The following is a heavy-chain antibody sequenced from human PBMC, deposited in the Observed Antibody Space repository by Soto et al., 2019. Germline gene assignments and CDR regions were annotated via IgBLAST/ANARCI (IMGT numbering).Heavy chain of an antibody. D-gene: IGHD2-15*01. CDR3: SRLFCFFRCGSRYHYGMDV. Sequence: PGESLKISCKGSGYSFTSYWISWVRQMPGKGLEWMGRIDPSDSYTNYSPSFQGHVTISADKSISTAYLQWSSLKASDTAMYYCSRLFCFFRCGSRYHYGMDVWGQGTTVTVSS. J-gene: IGHJ6*02. CDR2: IDPSDSYT. V-gene: IGHV5-10-1*01. CDR1: GYSFTSYW.